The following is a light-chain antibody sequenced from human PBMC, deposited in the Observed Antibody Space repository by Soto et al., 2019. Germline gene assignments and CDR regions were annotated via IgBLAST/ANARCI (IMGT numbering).Light chain of an antibody. Sequence: DIEMTQSPSSLSASVGDRVSITCRASHPINKWLAWYQQKPNQAPRSLIYTTSIRQSGVPSRFSGSGSGTDFTLTITSLQPEDFATDFCQQYANYPLTFGQGTRLDI. CDR1: HPINKW. V-gene: IGKV1D-16*01. J-gene: IGKJ5*01. CDR3: QQYANYPLT. CDR2: TTS.